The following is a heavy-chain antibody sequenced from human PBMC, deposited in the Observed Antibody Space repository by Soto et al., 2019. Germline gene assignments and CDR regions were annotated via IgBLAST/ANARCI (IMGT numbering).Heavy chain of an antibody. V-gene: IGHV1-69*13. D-gene: IGHD3-22*01. CDR2: IIPIFGTA. J-gene: IGHJ5*02. Sequence: SVKVSCKASGGTFSSYAISWVRQAPGQGLEWMGGIIPIFGTANYAQKFQGRVTITADESTSTAYMELSSLRSEDTAVYYCAIDVYYYDSSDYYGFDPWGQGTLVTVPS. CDR3: AIDVYYYDSSDYYGFDP. CDR1: GGTFSSYA.